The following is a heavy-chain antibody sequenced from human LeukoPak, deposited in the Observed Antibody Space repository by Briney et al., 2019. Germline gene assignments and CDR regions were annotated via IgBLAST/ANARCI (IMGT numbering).Heavy chain of an antibody. CDR2: IYPGDSDT. Sequence: GESLKISCKGSGYSFTSYWIGWVRQMPGKGLEWMGIIYPGDSDTRYSPSFQGQVTISADKSISTAYLQWSSLRASDTAMYYCARHRRGAVAGMSAFDIWGQGTMVTVSS. CDR1: GYSFTSYW. V-gene: IGHV5-51*01. D-gene: IGHD6-19*01. J-gene: IGHJ3*02. CDR3: ARHRRGAVAGMSAFDI.